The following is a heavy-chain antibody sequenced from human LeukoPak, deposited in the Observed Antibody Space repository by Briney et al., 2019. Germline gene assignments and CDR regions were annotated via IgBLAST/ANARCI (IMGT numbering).Heavy chain of an antibody. V-gene: IGHV4-59*08. Sequence: PSETLPLTCTVSGGSISSYYWSWIRQPPGKGLEWIGYIYYSGSTNYNPSLKSRVTISVDTSKNQFSLKLSSVTAADTAVYYCARHWPYVLRYFDSPYAFDIWGQGTMVTVSS. D-gene: IGHD3-9*01. CDR3: ARHWPYVLRYFDSPYAFDI. J-gene: IGHJ3*02. CDR1: GGSISSYY. CDR2: IYYSGST.